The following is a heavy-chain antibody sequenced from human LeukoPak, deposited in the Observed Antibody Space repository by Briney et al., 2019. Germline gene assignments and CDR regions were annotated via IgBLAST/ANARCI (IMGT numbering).Heavy chain of an antibody. Sequence: PSETLSLTCTVSGGSISSYYWSWIRQPPGKGLEWIGYIYYSGSTNYNPSLKSRVTISVDTSKNQFSLKLSSVTAADTAVYYCARDPSERHYYYMDVWGKATTVTVSS. J-gene: IGHJ6*03. CDR3: ARDPSERHYYYMDV. D-gene: IGHD1-1*01. V-gene: IGHV4-59*01. CDR2: IYYSGST. CDR1: GGSISSYY.